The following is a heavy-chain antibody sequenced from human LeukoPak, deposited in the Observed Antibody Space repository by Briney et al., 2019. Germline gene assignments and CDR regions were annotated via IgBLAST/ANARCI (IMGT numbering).Heavy chain of an antibody. Sequence: ASVKVSCKASGYTFTSYYRHWVRQAPGQGLEWMGIINPSGGSTSYAQKFQGRVTMTRDMSISTAYMELSRLRSDDTAVYYCARDRGSYHHYYYYYYMDVWGKGTTVTVSS. CDR3: ARDRGSYHHYYYYYYMDV. V-gene: IGHV1-46*01. D-gene: IGHD1-26*01. CDR2: INPSGGST. CDR1: GYTFTSYY. J-gene: IGHJ6*03.